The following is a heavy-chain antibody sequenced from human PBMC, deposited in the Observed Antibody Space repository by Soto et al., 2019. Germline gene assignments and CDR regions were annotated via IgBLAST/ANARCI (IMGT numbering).Heavy chain of an antibody. CDR2: INHSGST. J-gene: IGHJ5*02. D-gene: IGHD4-17*01. V-gene: IGHV4-34*01. Sequence: QVQLQQWGAGLLKPSETLSLTCAVYGGSFSGYYWSWIRQPPGKGLEWIGEINHSGSTNYNPSLKSRVTISVDTSKNQFSLQLNSVTAADTAVYYCARGGTVTWYSWFDPWGKGTMVTVSS. CDR3: ARGGTVTWYSWFDP. CDR1: GGSFSGYY.